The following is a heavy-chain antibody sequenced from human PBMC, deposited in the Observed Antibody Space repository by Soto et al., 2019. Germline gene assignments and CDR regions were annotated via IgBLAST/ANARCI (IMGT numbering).Heavy chain of an antibody. J-gene: IGHJ4*02. D-gene: IGHD6-25*01. CDR2: ISSSSSYI. V-gene: IGHV3-21*01. CDR3: ARGLSGASSLLHYFDY. CDR1: GFTFSSYS. Sequence: PGGSLRLSCAASGFTFSSYSMNWVRKAPGKGLEWVSSISSSSSYIYYADSVKGRFTISRDNAKNSLYLQMNSLRAEDTAVYYWARGLSGASSLLHYFDYWGQGTLVTVSS.